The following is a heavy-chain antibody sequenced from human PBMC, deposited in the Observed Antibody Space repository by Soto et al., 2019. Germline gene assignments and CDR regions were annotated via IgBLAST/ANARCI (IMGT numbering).Heavy chain of an antibody. D-gene: IGHD5-12*01. CDR2: INPNSGGT. J-gene: IGHJ4*02. Sequence: ASVKVSCKASGYTCTVYYMHCVLQSPGQGLEGMGWINPNSGGTNYAQKFQGRVTMTRDTSISTAYMELSRLRSDGTAVYYCATNQGYSGYDFFDYWGQGTLVTVSS. CDR3: ATNQGYSGYDFFDY. CDR1: GYTCTVYY. V-gene: IGHV1-2*02.